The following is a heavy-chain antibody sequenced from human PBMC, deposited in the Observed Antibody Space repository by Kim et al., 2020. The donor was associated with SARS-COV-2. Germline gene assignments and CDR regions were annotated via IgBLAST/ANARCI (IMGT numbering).Heavy chain of an antibody. V-gene: IGHV3-53*01. CDR1: GFTASSNY. CDR3: ARDPRSGWYRDWYFDL. D-gene: IGHD6-19*01. CDR2: IYSGGST. J-gene: IGHJ2*01. Sequence: GGSLRLSCAASGFTASSNYMSWVRQAPGKGLEWVSVIYSGGSTYYADSVKGRFTISRDNSKNTLYLQMNSLRAEDTAVYYCARDPRSGWYRDWYFDLWGRGILVTVSS.